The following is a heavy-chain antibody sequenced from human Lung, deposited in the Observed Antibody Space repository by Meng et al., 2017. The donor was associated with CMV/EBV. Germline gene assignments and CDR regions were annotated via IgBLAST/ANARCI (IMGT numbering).Heavy chain of an antibody. D-gene: IGHD2-2*01. CDR2: VTPIVGIP. V-gene: IGHV1-69*02. J-gene: IGHJ5*01. Sequence: SXXVSXKTSGGTFSDYTISWVRQAPGQGLEWMGRVTPIVGIPRYAQIFQDRVTITADKYTSTTYMELTGLTSTDTAVYYCATSQCSSANCRDAYNWFNSWGQGTXVTVSS. CDR1: GGTFSDYT. CDR3: ATSQCSSANCRDAYNWFNS.